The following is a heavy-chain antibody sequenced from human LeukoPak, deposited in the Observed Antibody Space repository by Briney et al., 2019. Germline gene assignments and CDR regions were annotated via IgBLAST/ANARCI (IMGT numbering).Heavy chain of an antibody. CDR3: TRGWPASDY. CDR1: GFTFSSYW. Sequence: GGSLRLSCAASGFTFSSYWMHWVRQAPGKGLVWVSRINSDGGSTTYADSVKGRFAISRDNAKNTLYLQMSSLRAEDTAVYYCTRGWPASDYWGQRTLVTVSS. D-gene: IGHD2-15*01. CDR2: INSDGGST. V-gene: IGHV3-74*01. J-gene: IGHJ4*02.